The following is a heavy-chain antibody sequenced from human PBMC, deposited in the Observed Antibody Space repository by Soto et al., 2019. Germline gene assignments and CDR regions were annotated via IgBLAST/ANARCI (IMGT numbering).Heavy chain of an antibody. J-gene: IGHJ4*02. D-gene: IGHD3-22*01. V-gene: IGHV1-46*01. CDR2: IYASDGST. CDR1: GYTFTTYN. CDR3: ARGGYSDGGY. Sequence: QVQLVQSGAEVKKPGASVKASCKASGYTFTTYNMHWGRQAPGHGHEWMGIIYASDGSTTYAQENQGRVPMTRDTSTTTVFMDLSSLRSEDTAVYYCARGGYSDGGYWGQGTLVTGSS.